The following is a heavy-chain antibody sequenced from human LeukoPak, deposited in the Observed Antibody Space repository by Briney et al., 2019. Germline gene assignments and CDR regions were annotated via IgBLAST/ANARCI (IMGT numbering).Heavy chain of an antibody. Sequence: PGRSLRLSCAASGFTFSSYGMHWVRQAPGKGPEWVAVIWYDGSNKYYADSVKGRFTISRDNSKNTLYLQMNSLRAEDTAVYYCAGGQNYYGSGSYPWGQGTLVTVSS. CDR1: GFTFSSYG. CDR2: IWYDGSNK. V-gene: IGHV3-33*01. CDR3: AGGQNYYGSGSYP. D-gene: IGHD3-10*01. J-gene: IGHJ5*02.